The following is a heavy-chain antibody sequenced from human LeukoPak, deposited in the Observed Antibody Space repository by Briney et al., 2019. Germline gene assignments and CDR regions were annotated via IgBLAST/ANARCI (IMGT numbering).Heavy chain of an antibody. CDR1: GFAFSNYG. D-gene: IGHD6-13*01. CDR2: ISGSGGST. J-gene: IGHJ4*02. Sequence: GGSLRLSCVASGFAFSNYGIHWVRQAPGKGLEWVSAISGSGGSTYYADSVKGRFTISRDNSKNTLYLQMNSLRAEDTAVYYCAKAGGIAAAGTYYFDYWGQGTLVTVSS. CDR3: AKAGGIAAAGTYYFDY. V-gene: IGHV3-23*01.